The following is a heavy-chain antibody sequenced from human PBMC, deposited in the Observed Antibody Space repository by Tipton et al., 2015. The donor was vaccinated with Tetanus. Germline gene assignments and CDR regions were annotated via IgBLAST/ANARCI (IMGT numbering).Heavy chain of an antibody. D-gene: IGHD4-11*01. J-gene: IGHJ4*02. V-gene: IGHV3-33*08. CDR3: ARDFDYKADY. Sequence: RLSCAASGFTFSSYDMHWVRQATGKGLEWVGIMFYDGSAKYYADSVKGRFTISRDNSKNTLYLQMNSLRAEDTAMYYCARDFDYKADYWGQGTLVTVSS. CDR1: GFTFSSYD. CDR2: MFYDGSAK.